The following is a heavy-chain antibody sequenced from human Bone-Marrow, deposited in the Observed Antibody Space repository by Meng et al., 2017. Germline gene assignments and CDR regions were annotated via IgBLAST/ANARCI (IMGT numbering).Heavy chain of an antibody. CDR3: ARGGRYSSGWSDY. CDR2: INAGNGNT. V-gene: IGHV1-3*01. D-gene: IGHD6-19*01. J-gene: IGHJ4*02. Sequence: QVQLVQSGTEMKKPGSSVNVSCKASGYTFPSYAMHWVRQAPGQRLEWMGWINAGNGNTKYSQKFQGRVTITRDTSASTAYMELSSLRSEDTAVYYCARGGRYSSGWSDYWGQGILVTVSS. CDR1: GYTFPSYA.